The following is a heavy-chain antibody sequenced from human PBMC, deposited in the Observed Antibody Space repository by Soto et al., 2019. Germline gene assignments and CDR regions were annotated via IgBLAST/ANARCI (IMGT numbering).Heavy chain of an antibody. CDR1: GFTFSSYA. Sequence: VQLVESGGGVVQPGMSLRRSCAASGFTFSSYAMYWVRQAPGKGLEWVAVISYDGSNKYYADSVKGRFTISRDNSKNTLYLQMNSLRAEDTAVYYCARAGCDGGRCYTLVGLRYGMDVWGQGTTVTVSS. V-gene: IGHV3-30-3*01. CDR3: ARAGCDGGRCYTLVGLRYGMDV. CDR2: ISYDGSNK. D-gene: IGHD2-15*01. J-gene: IGHJ6*02.